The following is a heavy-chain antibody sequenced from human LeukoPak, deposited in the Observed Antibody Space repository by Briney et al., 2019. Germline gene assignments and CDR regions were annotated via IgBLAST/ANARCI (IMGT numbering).Heavy chain of an antibody. D-gene: IGHD3-10*01. CDR2: IIWDGTNK. V-gene: IGHV3-30-3*01. J-gene: IGHJ4*02. CDR1: GFTFSSYA. CDR3: AREGSGTWDATFDS. Sequence: PGGSLRLSCAASGFTFSSYAMHWVRQAPGKGLEWVAVIIWDGTNKYYADSVKGRLTISRDNSKNTLSLQMSSLRAEDTAVYYCAREGSGTWDATFDSWGQGPLVTVSS.